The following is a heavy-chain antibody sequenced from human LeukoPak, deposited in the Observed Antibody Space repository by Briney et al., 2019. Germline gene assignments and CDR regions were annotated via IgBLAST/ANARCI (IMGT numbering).Heavy chain of an antibody. Sequence: PGGSLRLSCAASGFTFSSCAMSWVRQAPGKGLEWVSAISGSGGSTYYADSVKGRFTISRDNSKNTLCLQMNSLRAEDTAVYYCAKDRFGELLYDYWGQGTLVTVSS. CDR3: AKDRFGELLYDY. D-gene: IGHD3-10*01. J-gene: IGHJ4*02. CDR2: ISGSGGST. V-gene: IGHV3-23*01. CDR1: GFTFSSCA.